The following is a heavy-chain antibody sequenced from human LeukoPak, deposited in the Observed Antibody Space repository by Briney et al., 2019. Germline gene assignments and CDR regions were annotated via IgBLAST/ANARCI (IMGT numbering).Heavy chain of an antibody. CDR2: INPNSGAT. V-gene: IGHV1-2*02. Sequence: RGASVKVSCKASGYTFTDYDINWVRQAPGQGLRWMGWINPNSGATHYAQSFQARVTMTRDTSIASSYMELTGLESDDTAVYYCARGRRILGGPENAGDFFDFWGQGSLVTVSS. CDR3: ARGRRILGGPENAGDFFDF. D-gene: IGHD3-16*01. J-gene: IGHJ4*01. CDR1: GYTFTDYD.